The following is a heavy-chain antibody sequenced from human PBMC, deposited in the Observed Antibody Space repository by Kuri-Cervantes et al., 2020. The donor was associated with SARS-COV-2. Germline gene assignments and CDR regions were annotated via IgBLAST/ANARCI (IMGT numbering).Heavy chain of an antibody. V-gene: IGHV1-18*01. CDR3: ARVPKIGHCSSTSCSGHAFDI. J-gene: IGHJ3*02. Sequence: ASVKVSCKASGYTFTSYDISWVRQAPGQGLEWMGWISAYNGNTNYAQKFQGRVTMTRDTSISTAYMELSRLRSDDTAVYYCARVPKIGHCSSTSCSGHAFDIWGQGTMVTVSS. CDR2: ISAYNGNT. CDR1: GYTFTSYD. D-gene: IGHD2-2*01.